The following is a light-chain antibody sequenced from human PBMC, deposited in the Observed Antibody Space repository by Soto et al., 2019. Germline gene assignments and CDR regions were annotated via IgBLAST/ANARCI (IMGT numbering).Light chain of an antibody. CDR3: SSYTISSTQV. Sequence: QSALTQPASVSGSPGQSITFSCTGTSSDVGRYNYVSWYQHHPGKAPKLLISEVTNRPSGVSNRFSGSKSGNTASLTISGLRDEDEADYYCSSYTISSTQVFGTGTKVTV. CDR2: EVT. CDR1: SSDVGRYNY. V-gene: IGLV2-14*01. J-gene: IGLJ1*01.